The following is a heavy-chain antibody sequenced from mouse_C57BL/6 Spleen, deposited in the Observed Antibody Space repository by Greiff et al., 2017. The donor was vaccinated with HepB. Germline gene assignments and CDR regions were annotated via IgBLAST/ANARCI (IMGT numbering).Heavy chain of an antibody. Sequence: VKVVESGAELVRPGASVTLSCKASGYTFTDYEMHWVKQTPVHGLEWIGAIDPETGGTAYNQKFKGKAILTADKSSSTAYMELRSLTSEDSAVYYCTTHYYGSSYVFVYWGQGTTLTVSS. CDR2: IDPETGGT. CDR3: TTHYYGSSYVFVY. D-gene: IGHD1-1*01. V-gene: IGHV1-15*01. CDR1: GYTFTDYE. J-gene: IGHJ2*01.